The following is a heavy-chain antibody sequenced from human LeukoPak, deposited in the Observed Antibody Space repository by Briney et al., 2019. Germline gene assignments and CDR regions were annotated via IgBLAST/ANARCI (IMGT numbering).Heavy chain of an antibody. V-gene: IGHV3-30*03. CDR2: ISYDGSNK. Sequence: GGSLRLSCAASGFTFSSYGMHWVRQAPGKGLEWVAVISYDGSNKYYADSVKGRFTISRDNSKNTLYLQMNSLRAEDTAVYYCARGSGSLSYYYYYYGMDVWGKGTTVTVSS. CDR1: GFTFSSYG. J-gene: IGHJ6*04. CDR3: ARGSGSLSYYYYYYGMDV. D-gene: IGHD3-10*01.